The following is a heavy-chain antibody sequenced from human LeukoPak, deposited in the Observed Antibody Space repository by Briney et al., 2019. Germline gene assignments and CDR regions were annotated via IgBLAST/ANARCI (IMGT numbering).Heavy chain of an antibody. CDR2: IWYDGSNK. CDR1: GFTFSSYG. Sequence: GGSLRLSCAASGFTFSSYGMHWVRQAPGKGLEWVAVIWYDGSNKYYADSVKGRFTISRDNSKNTLYLQMNSLRAEDTAVYYCAREGASSSFGYWGQGTLVTVSS. D-gene: IGHD6-13*01. CDR3: AREGASSSFGY. J-gene: IGHJ4*02. V-gene: IGHV3-33*01.